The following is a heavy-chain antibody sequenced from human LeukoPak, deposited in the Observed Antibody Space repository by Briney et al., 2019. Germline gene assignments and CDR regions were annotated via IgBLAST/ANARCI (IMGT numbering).Heavy chain of an antibody. V-gene: IGHV4-4*07. CDR3: AREAYSSGWYGGGTFDY. J-gene: IGHJ4*02. Sequence: SETLSLTCTVSGGSISSYYWSWIRQPAGKGLEWIGRIYTSGSTNYNPSLKSRVTISVDTSKNQFSLKLSSVTAADTAVYYCAREAYSSGWYGGGTFDYWGQGTLVTVSS. D-gene: IGHD6-19*01. CDR1: GGSISSYY. CDR2: IYTSGST.